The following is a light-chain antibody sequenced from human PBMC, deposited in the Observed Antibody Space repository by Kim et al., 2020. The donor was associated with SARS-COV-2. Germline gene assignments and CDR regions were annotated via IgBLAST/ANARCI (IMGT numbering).Light chain of an antibody. CDR3: QQYAGSPLT. CDR2: GAS. CDR1: QSVSSNS. V-gene: IGKV3-20*01. Sequence: EIVLTQSPDTLSLSPGERATLSCRASQSVSSNSLAWYQQKPGQAPRLLIYGASSRATGIPDRFSGSASGTDFTLTINRLEPEDFAVYYCQQYAGSPLTFGGGTKLEI. J-gene: IGKJ4*01.